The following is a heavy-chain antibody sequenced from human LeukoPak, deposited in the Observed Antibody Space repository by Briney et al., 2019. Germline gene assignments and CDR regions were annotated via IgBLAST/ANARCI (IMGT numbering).Heavy chain of an antibody. J-gene: IGHJ4*02. CDR3: AKGAYGSGSTFDY. CDR2: IYPSGST. Sequence: SETLSPTCAVSGGSISSGGYSWSWIRQPPGKGLEWIGYIYPSGSTYYNPSLKSRVTISVDRSKNQFSLKLSSVTAADTAVYYCAKGAYGSGSTFDYWGQGTLVTVSS. CDR1: GGSISSGGYS. D-gene: IGHD3-10*01. V-gene: IGHV4-30-2*01.